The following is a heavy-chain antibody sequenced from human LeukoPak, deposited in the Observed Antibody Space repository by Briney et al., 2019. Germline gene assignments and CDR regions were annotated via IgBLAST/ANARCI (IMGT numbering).Heavy chain of an antibody. CDR2: VSGRDDST. D-gene: IGHD6-13*01. CDR1: GFTFSNYA. J-gene: IGHJ4*02. CDR3: AKRASSSWSSVDY. V-gene: IGHV3-23*01. Sequence: GASLRLSCAASGFTFSNYAMSWVRQAPGKGLEWVSAVSGRDDSTYYADSVKGRFTISRDNSKNTLYLQMNSLRTEDTAVYYCAKRASSSWSSVDYWGQGTLVTVSS.